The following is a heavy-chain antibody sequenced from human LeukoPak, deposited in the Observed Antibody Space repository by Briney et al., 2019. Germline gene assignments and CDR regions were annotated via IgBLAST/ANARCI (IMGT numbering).Heavy chain of an antibody. J-gene: IGHJ4*02. CDR1: GGSISSGGYY. CDR2: IYYSGST. CDR3: AGNGYCSGGSCYLNFDY. V-gene: IGHV4-31*03. D-gene: IGHD2-15*01. Sequence: PSQTLSLTCTVSGGSISSGGYYWSWIRQHPGKGLEWIGYIYYSGSTYYNPSLKSRVTISVDTSKNQFSLKLSSVTAADTAVYYCAGNGYCSGGSCYLNFDYWGQGTLVTVSS.